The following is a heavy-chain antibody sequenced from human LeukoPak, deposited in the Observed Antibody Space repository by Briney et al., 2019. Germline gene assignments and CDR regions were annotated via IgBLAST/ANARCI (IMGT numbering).Heavy chain of an antibody. CDR1: EYSFTNYW. J-gene: IGHJ6*02. Sequence: PGESLKISCKASEYSFTNYWIAWVRQLPGKGLEWMGIIYLGDSDTRYSPSFQGQVTNSADKSITTAYLQWSSLKASDTAMYYCAKQKGIYYYGMDVWGQGTTVTVSS. CDR3: AKQKGIYYYGMDV. V-gene: IGHV5-51*01. CDR2: IYLGDSDT.